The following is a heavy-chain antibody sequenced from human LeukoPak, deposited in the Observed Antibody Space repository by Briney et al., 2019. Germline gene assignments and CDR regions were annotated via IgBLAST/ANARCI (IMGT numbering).Heavy chain of an antibody. CDR3: ARFSGQPSYHMDV. V-gene: IGHV5-51*01. Sequence: GESLKISSQSPGYRFTNYWIGWVRQLPGQGLEWMGIIYSGDSDTRYSPSFQGQVTISADKSISTAYLQWSSLKASDTAMYYCARFSGQPSYHMDVWGKGTTVTISS. J-gene: IGHJ6*03. CDR1: GYRFTNYW. CDR2: IYSGDSDT. D-gene: IGHD3-10*01.